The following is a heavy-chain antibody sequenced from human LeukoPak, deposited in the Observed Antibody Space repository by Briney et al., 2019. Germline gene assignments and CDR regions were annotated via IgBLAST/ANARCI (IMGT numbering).Heavy chain of an antibody. V-gene: IGHV4-39*01. CDR1: GGSISSNSYY. CDR2: IYYSGTT. J-gene: IGHJ4*02. CDR3: ARHRWDTAMVLFDY. D-gene: IGHD5-18*01. Sequence: SETLSLTCTVSGGSISSNSYYWGWIRQPPGKGLEWIGTIYYSGTTYYNPSLKSRVTISADTSKNQFSLKLSSVTAADTAVYYCARHRWDTAMVLFDYWGQGTLVTVSS.